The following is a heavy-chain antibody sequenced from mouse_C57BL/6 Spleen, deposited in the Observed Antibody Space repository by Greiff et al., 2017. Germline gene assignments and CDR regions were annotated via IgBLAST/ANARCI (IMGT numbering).Heavy chain of an antibody. V-gene: IGHV3-6*01. CDR2: LSYDGSN. CDR3: ARDFSYDYAMDY. CDR1: GYSITSGYF. D-gene: IGHD2-12*01. J-gene: IGHJ4*01. Sequence: VQLQQSGPGLVKPSQSLSLTCSVTGYSITSGYFWNWLRQFPGNILEWMGYLSYDGSNNYNPSLQNRISITHDTSKNQFVLKLNYVTTDDTSTYYGARDFSYDYAMDYGGQGTSVTVSS.